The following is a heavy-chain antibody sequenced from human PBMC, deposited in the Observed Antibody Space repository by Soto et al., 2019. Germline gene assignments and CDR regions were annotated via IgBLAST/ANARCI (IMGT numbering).Heavy chain of an antibody. CDR2: ISGSGGST. D-gene: IGHD5-18*01. CDR1: GFTFSSDA. Sequence: GGSLRLSCAASGFTFSSDAMSWVRQAPGKGLEWVSGISGSGGSTYYADSVKGRFTISRDNSKNTLYLQMNSLRAEDTAVYYCAKDLRSGYNFGYDAFEIWGQGTMVTVSS. J-gene: IGHJ3*02. CDR3: AKDLRSGYNFGYDAFEI. V-gene: IGHV3-23*01.